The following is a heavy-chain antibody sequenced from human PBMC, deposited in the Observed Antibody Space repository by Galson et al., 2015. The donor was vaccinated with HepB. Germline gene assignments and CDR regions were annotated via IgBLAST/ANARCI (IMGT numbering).Heavy chain of an antibody. CDR1: GFSFSNYW. D-gene: IGHD4-17*01. CDR3: ARVADADYGDHSHFDY. V-gene: IGHV3-7*01. Sequence: SLRLSCAVSGFSFSNYWMTWVRQAPGKGLERVANIKQDGSEQYYVGSVKGRFTISRDNVKNSMYLQMNSLRAEDTAVYFCARVADADYGDHSHFDYWGQGTLVTVSS. CDR2: IKQDGSEQ. J-gene: IGHJ4*02.